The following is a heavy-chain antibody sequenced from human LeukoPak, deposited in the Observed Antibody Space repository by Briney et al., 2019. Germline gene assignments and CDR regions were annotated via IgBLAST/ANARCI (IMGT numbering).Heavy chain of an antibody. V-gene: IGHV1-8*03. J-gene: IGHJ1*01. CDR2: MNPNSGNT. CDR3: AKLVDYTEYFQH. CDR1: GYTLTSYD. D-gene: IGHD2-2*01. Sequence: ASVKVSCKASGYTLTSYDINWVRQATGQGLEWMGWMNPNSGNTGYAQKFQGRVTITRNTSISTAYMELSSLRSEDTAVYYCAKLVDYTEYFQHWGQGTLVTVSS.